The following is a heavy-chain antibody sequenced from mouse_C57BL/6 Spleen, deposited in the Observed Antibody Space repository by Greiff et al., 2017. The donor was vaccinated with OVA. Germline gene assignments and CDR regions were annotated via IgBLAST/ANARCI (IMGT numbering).Heavy chain of an antibody. CDR3: ARPSSYWYAMDY. J-gene: IGHJ4*01. V-gene: IGHV5-9*01. CDR2: ISGGGGNT. Sequence: EVKLMESGGGLVKPGGSLKLSCAASGFTFSSYTMSWVRQTPEKRLEWVATISGGGGNTYYPDSVKGRFTISRDNAKNTLYLQMSSLRSEDTALYYCARPSSYWYAMDYWGQGTSVTVSS. CDR1: GFTFSSYT. D-gene: IGHD1-1*01.